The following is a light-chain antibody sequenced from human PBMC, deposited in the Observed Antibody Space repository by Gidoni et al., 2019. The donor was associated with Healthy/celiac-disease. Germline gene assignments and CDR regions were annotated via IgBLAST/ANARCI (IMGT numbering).Light chain of an antibody. CDR3: QQSYSTPPT. V-gene: IGKV1-39*01. CDR1: QSISSY. Sequence: DIQMTQSPSSLSASVGDRVTIPCRASQSISSYLNWYQQKPGKAPKLLIYAASSLQSGVPSRFSGSGSGTDFTLTISSLQPEDFATYYCQQSYSTPPTFGGXTKVEIK. CDR2: AAS. J-gene: IGKJ4*01.